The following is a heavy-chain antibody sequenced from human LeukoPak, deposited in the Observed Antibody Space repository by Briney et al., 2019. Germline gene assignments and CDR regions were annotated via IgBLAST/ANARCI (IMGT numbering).Heavy chain of an antibody. CDR2: IYYSGST. CDR1: GGSISSYY. Sequence: PSETLSLTCTVSGGSISSYYWSWIRQPPGKGLEWIGYIYYSGSTNYNPSLKSRVTISVDTSKNQFSLKLSSVTAADTAVYYCARGHYDILTGYSETFQHWGQGTLVTVSS. D-gene: IGHD3-9*01. J-gene: IGHJ1*01. CDR3: ARGHYDILTGYSETFQH. V-gene: IGHV4-59*01.